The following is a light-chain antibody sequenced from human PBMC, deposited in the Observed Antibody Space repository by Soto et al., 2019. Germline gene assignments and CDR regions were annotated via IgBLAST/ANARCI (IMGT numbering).Light chain of an antibody. V-gene: IGKV3-15*01. CDR3: QQDSDWPPTYT. J-gene: IGKJ2*01. CDR2: GAS. CDR1: HRVSTN. Sequence: EIVMTQSPATLSVSPGERATLSCRASHRVSTNLAWYQQKPGQAPMLLIYGASTRATGIPGRFSGSGAETEFTLNISNLQSEDFAVYYCQQDSDWPPTYTFGHGTKLEIK.